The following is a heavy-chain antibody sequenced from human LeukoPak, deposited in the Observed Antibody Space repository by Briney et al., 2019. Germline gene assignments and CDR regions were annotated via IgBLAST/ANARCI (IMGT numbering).Heavy chain of an antibody. D-gene: IGHD1-26*01. CDR3: ARLSGSYYDANAFDI. Sequence: PSGTLSLTCTVSGGSLSSYYWSWIRQPPGKGLEWIGRIYTSGSTNYNPSLKSRFTMSVDTSKNQFSLKLSSVTAADTAVYYCARLSGSYYDANAFDIWGQGTMVTVSS. V-gene: IGHV4-4*07. J-gene: IGHJ3*02. CDR2: IYTSGST. CDR1: GGSLSSYY.